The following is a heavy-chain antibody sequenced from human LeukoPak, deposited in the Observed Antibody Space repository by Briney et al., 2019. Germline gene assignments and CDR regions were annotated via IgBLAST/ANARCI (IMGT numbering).Heavy chain of an antibody. J-gene: IGHJ6*02. D-gene: IGHD5-24*01. Sequence: SETLSLTCTVFGGSISSYYWSWIRQPPGKGLEWIGYIYYSGSTNYNPSLKSRVTISVDTSKNQFSLKLSSVTAADTAVYYCARLHNVRYYYYGMDVWGQGTTVTVSS. CDR3: ARLHNVRYYYYGMDV. CDR1: GGSISSYY. V-gene: IGHV4-59*08. CDR2: IYYSGST.